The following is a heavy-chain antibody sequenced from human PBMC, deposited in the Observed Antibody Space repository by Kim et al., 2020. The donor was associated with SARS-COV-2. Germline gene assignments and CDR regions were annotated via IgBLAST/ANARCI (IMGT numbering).Heavy chain of an antibody. J-gene: IGHJ4*02. Sequence: ASVKVSCKASGYTFTSYGISWVRQAPGQGLEWMGWISAYNGNTNYAQKLQGRVTMTTDTSTSTAYMELRSLRSDDTAVYYCAREDTAMEIRLYAFDYWGQGTLVTVSS. V-gene: IGHV1-18*01. CDR3: AREDTAMEIRLYAFDY. CDR2: ISAYNGNT. CDR1: GYTFTSYG. D-gene: IGHD5-18*01.